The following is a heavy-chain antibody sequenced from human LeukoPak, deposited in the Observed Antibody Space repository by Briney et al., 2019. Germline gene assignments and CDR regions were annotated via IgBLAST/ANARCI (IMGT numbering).Heavy chain of an antibody. D-gene: IGHD5-12*01. V-gene: IGHV3-9*01. J-gene: IGHJ5*01. CDR1: EFMFHDYV. CDR3: TRSPSFTLGGGYFDS. Sequence: PGGSLRLSCVVSEFMFHDYVMHWVRQPPGKGLEWVSGVSWNSDHIGYADSVKGRFTISRDNDSNTLHLQMNSLRVEDTAFYFCTRSPSFTLGGGYFDSLGQGSLVTVSS. CDR2: VSWNSDHI.